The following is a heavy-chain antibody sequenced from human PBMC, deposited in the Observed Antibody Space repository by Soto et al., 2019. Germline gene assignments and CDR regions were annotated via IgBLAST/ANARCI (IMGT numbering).Heavy chain of an antibody. Sequence: PGGSLRLSCAASGFTFSSYSMSWVRQAPGKGLEWVSGFRTGGDDGTTYYADSVKGRFTISRDNSKNTLFLQMNSLRAEDTAIYYYAKKVNSGLGSQYFDYWGQGTLVTVSS. CDR1: GFTFSSYS. V-gene: IGHV3-23*01. CDR2: FRTGGDDGTT. D-gene: IGHD3-10*01. J-gene: IGHJ4*02. CDR3: AKKVNSGLGSQYFDY.